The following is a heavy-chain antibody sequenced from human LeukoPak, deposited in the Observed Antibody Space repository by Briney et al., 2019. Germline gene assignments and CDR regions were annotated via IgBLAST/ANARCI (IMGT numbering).Heavy chain of an antibody. Sequence: SVKVSCKASGGTFSSYAISWVRQAPEQGLEWMGGIIPIFGTANYAQKFQGRVTITADESTSTAYMELSSLRSEDTAVYYCARRPSIAARPWFDPWGQGTLVTVSS. CDR3: ARRPSIAARPWFDP. CDR1: GGTFSSYA. J-gene: IGHJ5*02. CDR2: IIPIFGTA. V-gene: IGHV1-69*13. D-gene: IGHD6-6*01.